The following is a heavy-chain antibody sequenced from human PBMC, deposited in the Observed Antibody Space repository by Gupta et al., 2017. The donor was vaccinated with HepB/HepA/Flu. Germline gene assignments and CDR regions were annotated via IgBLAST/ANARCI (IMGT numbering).Heavy chain of an antibody. V-gene: IGHV6-1*01. CDR2: TYYKSKWIN. CDR3: ARGYMRTGFDS. Sequence: QVQLQPSGPGLVQPLQTLSVTCALAGDSVSSDLTGRKWTRQSPSRGLEWLGRTYYKSKWINDYAVSVKSRINVTPNTTKNQFSLQLNSVTPEDTAVYYCARGYMRTGFDSWGQGTLVTVSS. D-gene: IGHD1-1*01. CDR1: GDSVSSDLTG. J-gene: IGHJ5*01.